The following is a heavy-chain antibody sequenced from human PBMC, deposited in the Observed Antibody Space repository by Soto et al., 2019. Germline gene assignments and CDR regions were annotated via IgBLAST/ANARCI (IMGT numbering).Heavy chain of an antibody. Sequence: EVQLVESGGGLVQPGGSLRLSCAASGFTLSGRSMHWVRQAPGKGLVWVSGIDNAGTDSTYADSVKGRFTSSRDNAKNMLYRQMDSLRVKDTAVYYCGRGWFGVDVWGKWTRVTVTS. CDR1: GFTLSGRS. J-gene: IGHJ6*04. V-gene: IGHV3-74*01. CDR2: IDNAGTDS. CDR3: GRGWFGVDV. D-gene: IGHD3-10*01.